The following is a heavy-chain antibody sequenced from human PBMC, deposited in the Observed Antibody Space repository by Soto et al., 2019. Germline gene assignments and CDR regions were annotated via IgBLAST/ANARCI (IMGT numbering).Heavy chain of an antibody. Sequence: QVQLVQSGAELKKPGASVSLSCQAFGFTFNTYYIHWVRQSPREGLQWMGVIHPSNGFTSYPQKFHGRATMASHTSTNTVFLELSSVRSEDTAVYFCARDWPDPYCGGDCPLGYYYRGMDGWGQGTSVTVAS. CDR3: ARDWPDPYCGGDCPLGYYYRGMDG. V-gene: IGHV1-46*02. D-gene: IGHD2-21*02. CDR2: IHPSNGFT. J-gene: IGHJ6*02. CDR1: GFTFNTYY.